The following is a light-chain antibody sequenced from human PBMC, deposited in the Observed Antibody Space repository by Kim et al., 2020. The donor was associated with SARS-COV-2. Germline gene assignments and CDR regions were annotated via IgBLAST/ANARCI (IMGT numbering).Light chain of an antibody. J-gene: IGLJ2*01. CDR2: YDT. V-gene: IGLV3-21*04. CDR3: QVWDSSSDHVV. Sequence: VSVAPGKTARITCGGNNIGRQSVHWYQQKPGHAPVLVIYYDTNRPSGIPERFSGSNSGNTATLTISRVEAGDEADYYCQVWDSSSDHVVFGGGTKVTVL. CDR1: NIGRQS.